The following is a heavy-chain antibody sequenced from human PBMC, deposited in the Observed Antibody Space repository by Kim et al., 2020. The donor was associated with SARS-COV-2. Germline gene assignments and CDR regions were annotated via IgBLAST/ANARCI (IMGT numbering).Heavy chain of an antibody. CDR3: ARDEPLTYSSSWYGTDY. CDR2: IKQDGSEK. J-gene: IGHJ4*02. Sequence: GGSLRLSCAASGFTFSSYWMSWVRQAPGQGLEWVANIKQDGSEKYYVDSVKGRFTISRDNAKNSLYLQMDSLRAEDTAVYYCARDEPLTYSSSWYGTDYWGQGTLVTVSS. D-gene: IGHD6-13*01. CDR1: GFTFSSYW. V-gene: IGHV3-7*01.